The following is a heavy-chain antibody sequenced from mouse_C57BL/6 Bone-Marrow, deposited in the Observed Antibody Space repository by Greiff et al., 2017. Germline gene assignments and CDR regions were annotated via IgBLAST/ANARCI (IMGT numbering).Heavy chain of an antibody. Sequence: EVMLVESGGGLVKPGGSLKLSCAASGFTFSSYAMSWVRQTPEKRLEWVATISDGGSYTYYPDNVKGRFTISRDNAKNNLYLQRSHLKSEDTAMYYCARDPITSPYWGQGTTLTVSS. V-gene: IGHV5-4*01. J-gene: IGHJ2*01. CDR1: GFTFSSYA. CDR2: ISDGGSYT. CDR3: ARDPITSPY. D-gene: IGHD1-1*01.